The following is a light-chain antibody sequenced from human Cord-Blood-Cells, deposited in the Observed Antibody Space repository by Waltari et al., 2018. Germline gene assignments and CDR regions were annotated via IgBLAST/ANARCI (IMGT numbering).Light chain of an antibody. CDR1: QSISSW. CDR2: KAS. J-gene: IGKJ1*01. V-gene: IGKV1-5*03. Sequence: DIQMTQSPSTLSASVGDRVTITCRASQSISSWLAWYQQKPGKAPKLLIYKASSLESGVPSRFSGSGSGTEFTLTISSLKPDDFATYYCQQYNSYSPWTFDQGTKVEIK. CDR3: QQYNSYSPWT.